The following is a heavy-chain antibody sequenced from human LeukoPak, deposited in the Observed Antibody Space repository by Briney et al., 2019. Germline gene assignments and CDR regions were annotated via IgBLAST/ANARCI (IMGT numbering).Heavy chain of an antibody. Sequence: ASVEVSCKASGYTFTGYYMHWVRQAPGQGLEWMGWINPNSGGTNYAQKFQGRVTMTRDTSISTAYMELSRLRSDDTAVYYCARDLTEDGYNFDYWGQGTLVTVSS. J-gene: IGHJ4*02. CDR3: ARDLTEDGYNFDY. CDR2: INPNSGGT. V-gene: IGHV1-2*02. D-gene: IGHD5-24*01. CDR1: GYTFTGYY.